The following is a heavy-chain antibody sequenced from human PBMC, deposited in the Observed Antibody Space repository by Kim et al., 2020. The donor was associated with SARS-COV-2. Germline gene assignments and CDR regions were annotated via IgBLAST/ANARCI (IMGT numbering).Heavy chain of an antibody. CDR3: ARDKSVVRGAPNWFDP. CDR1: GFTFSSYG. Sequence: GGSLRLSCAASGFTFSSYGMHWVRQAPGKGLEWVAVIWYDGSNKYYADSVKGRFTISRDNSKNTLYLQMNSLRAEDTAVYYCARDKSVVRGAPNWFDPWGQGTLVTVSS. D-gene: IGHD3-10*01. J-gene: IGHJ5*02. CDR2: IWYDGSNK. V-gene: IGHV3-33*01.